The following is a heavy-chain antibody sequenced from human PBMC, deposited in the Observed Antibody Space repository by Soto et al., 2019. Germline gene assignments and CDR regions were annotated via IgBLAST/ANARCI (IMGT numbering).Heavy chain of an antibody. V-gene: IGHV1-8*01. Sequence: ASVKVSCKASGYTFTSYDINWVRLATGQGLEWMGWMNPNSGNTGYAQKFQGRVTMTRNTSISTAYMELSSLRSEDTAVYYCARTSADIYYYYYMDVWGKGTTVTVSS. D-gene: IGHD3-9*01. CDR3: ARTSADIYYYYYMDV. J-gene: IGHJ6*03. CDR2: MNPNSGNT. CDR1: GYTFTSYD.